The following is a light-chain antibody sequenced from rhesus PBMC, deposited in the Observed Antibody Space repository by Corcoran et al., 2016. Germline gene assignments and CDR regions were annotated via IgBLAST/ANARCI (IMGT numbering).Light chain of an antibody. J-gene: IGKJ1*01. Sequence: DIQLTQSPSSLSASVGDRVTIACQASQAINNNLAWYQERPGRAPKLLIYHASTLQSGVPSRFRGSGSGTYFTLTITNLQPEDVATDYCQHAYNSPWTFGRGTKMEI. CDR3: QHAYNSPWT. V-gene: IGKV1-25*01. CDR2: HAS. CDR1: QAINNN.